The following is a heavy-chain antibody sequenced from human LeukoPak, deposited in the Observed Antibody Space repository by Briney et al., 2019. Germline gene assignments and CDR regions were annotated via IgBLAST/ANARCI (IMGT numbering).Heavy chain of an antibody. CDR2: ISAYNGNT. V-gene: IGHV1-18*01. J-gene: IGHJ4*02. CDR1: GYTFSSYG. CDR3: ARRVVVAATNDY. D-gene: IGHD2-15*01. Sequence: VASVKVSCKASGYTFSSYGITWVRQASGQGLEWMGWISAYNGNTNYAQKLQGRVTMTTDTSTSTAYMELRSLRSDDTAVYYCARRVVVAATNDYWGQGTLVTVSS.